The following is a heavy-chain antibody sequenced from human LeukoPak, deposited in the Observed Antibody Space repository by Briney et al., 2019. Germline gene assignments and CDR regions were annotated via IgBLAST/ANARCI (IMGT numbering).Heavy chain of an antibody. CDR2: MNPNSGNT. CDR1: GYTFTSYD. CDR3: ARSTYYDFWSGYFYPPDY. V-gene: IGHV1-8*01. D-gene: IGHD3-3*01. J-gene: IGHJ4*02. Sequence: ASVKVSGKASGYTFTSYDINWVRQATGQGLEWMGWMNPNSGNTGYAQKFQGRVTMTRNTSISTAYMELSSLRSEDTAVYYCARSTYYDFWSGYFYPPDYWGQGTLVTVSS.